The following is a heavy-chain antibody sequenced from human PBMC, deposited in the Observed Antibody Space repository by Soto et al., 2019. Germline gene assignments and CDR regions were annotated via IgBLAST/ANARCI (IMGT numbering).Heavy chain of an antibody. V-gene: IGHV4-59*01. D-gene: IGHD6-19*01. CDR2: IYYSGST. Sequence: SETLSLTCTVSGGSISSYYWSWIRQPPGKGLEWIGYIYYSGSTNYNPSLKSRVTISVDTSKNQFSLKLSSVTAADTAVYYCVREGSAWSRGYWGQGTLVTVSS. J-gene: IGHJ4*02. CDR1: GGSISSYY. CDR3: VREGSAWSRGY.